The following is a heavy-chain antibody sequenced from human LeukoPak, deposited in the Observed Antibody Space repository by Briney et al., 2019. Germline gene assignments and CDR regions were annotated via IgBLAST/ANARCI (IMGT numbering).Heavy chain of an antibody. V-gene: IGHV1-69*06. Sequence: SVKVSCKASGGTFSSYAISWVRQAPGQGLEWMGGITPIFGTANYAQKFQGRVTITADKSTSTAYMELSSLRSEDTAVYYCASLDYDFWSGYYSSWFDPWGQGTLVTVSS. CDR1: GGTFSSYA. CDR2: ITPIFGTA. D-gene: IGHD3-3*01. CDR3: ASLDYDFWSGYYSSWFDP. J-gene: IGHJ5*02.